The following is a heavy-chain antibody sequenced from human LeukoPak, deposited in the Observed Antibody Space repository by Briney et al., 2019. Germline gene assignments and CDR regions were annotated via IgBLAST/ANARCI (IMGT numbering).Heavy chain of an antibody. CDR2: INHSGGT. D-gene: IGHD6-19*01. J-gene: IGHJ4*02. CDR1: GGSFSGYY. CDR3: ARGLSSGWYYFDY. V-gene: IGHV4-34*01. Sequence: SETLSLTCAVYGGSFSGYYWSWIRQPPGKGLEWIGEINHSGGTNYNPSLKSRVTISIDTSKNQFSLKLSSVTAADTAVYYCARGLSSGWYYFDYWGQGTLVTVSS.